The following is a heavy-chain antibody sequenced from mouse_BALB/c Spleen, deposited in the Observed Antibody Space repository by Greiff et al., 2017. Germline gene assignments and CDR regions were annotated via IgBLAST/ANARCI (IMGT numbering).Heavy chain of an antibody. D-gene: IGHD4-1*01. J-gene: IGHJ1*01. Sequence: VQLQQSGADLVRPGPSVKMSCKASGYSFTNYLIEWVKQRPGQGLEWLGVINPGSGGNNYTEKFTGKATLTADKTSSTAYMQLSSLTSDDYAVYFCARWEGYIDVWGAGTAVTVSS. CDR2: INPGSGGN. CDR3: ARWEGYIDV. V-gene: IGHV1-54*01. CDR1: GYSFTNYL.